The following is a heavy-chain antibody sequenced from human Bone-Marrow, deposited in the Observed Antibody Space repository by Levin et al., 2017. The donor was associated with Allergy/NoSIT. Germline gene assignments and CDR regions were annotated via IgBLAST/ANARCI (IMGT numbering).Heavy chain of an antibody. V-gene: IGHV3-73*01. J-gene: IGHJ4*02. CDR1: GFTFSGCA. CDR3: TREAVVDYYFDY. D-gene: IGHD2-2*01. Sequence: GESLKISCAASGFTFSGCAIHWVRQASGKGLEWIGRIRDKANSYATAYGASVEGRFTISRDDSENTAYLHMNRLKTEDTAVYYCTREAVVDYYFDYWGQGTLVTVSS. CDR2: IRDKANSYAT.